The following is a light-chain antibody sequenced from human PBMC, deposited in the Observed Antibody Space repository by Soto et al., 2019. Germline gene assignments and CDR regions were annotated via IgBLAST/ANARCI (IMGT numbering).Light chain of an antibody. V-gene: IGKV2-30*01. CDR2: RVS. Sequence: DVVMTQSPLSLPVTLGQPASISCKSNQSLVYSDGNTYLNWFQQRTGHSPRRLIYRVSKRDSGVTDRFPGSGSVTDFTLKISRVEAEDVGIYYCMKASDWPTFGQGTKVEL. CDR3: MKASDWPT. CDR1: QSLVYSDGNTY. J-gene: IGKJ1*01.